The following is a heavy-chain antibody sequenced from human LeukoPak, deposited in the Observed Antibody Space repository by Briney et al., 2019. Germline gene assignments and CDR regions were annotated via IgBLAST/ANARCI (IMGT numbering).Heavy chain of an antibody. CDR3: AKGQYSSLPDYYFDY. CDR1: GFTFSSYA. CDR2: TSGSGGST. J-gene: IGHJ4*02. V-gene: IGHV3-23*01. Sequence: PGGSLRLSCAASGFTFSSYAMSWVRQAPGKGLERVSATSGSGGSTYYADSVKGRFTISRDNSKNTLYLQMNSLRAEDTAVYYCAKGQYSSLPDYYFDYWGQGTLVTVSS. D-gene: IGHD6-6*01.